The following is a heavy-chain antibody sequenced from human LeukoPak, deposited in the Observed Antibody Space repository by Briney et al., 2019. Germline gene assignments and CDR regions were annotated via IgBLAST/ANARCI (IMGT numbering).Heavy chain of an antibody. Sequence: SETLSLTCTVSGGSISSYYWSWIRQPPGKGLEWIGYIYYSGSTNYNPSLKSRVTISVDTSKNQFSLKLSSVTAADTAVYYCARVGSSGSSRGGDYWYFDLWGRGTLVTVSS. CDR3: ARVGSSGSSRGGDYWYFDL. V-gene: IGHV4-59*01. J-gene: IGHJ2*01. D-gene: IGHD6-19*01. CDR1: GGSISSYY. CDR2: IYYSGST.